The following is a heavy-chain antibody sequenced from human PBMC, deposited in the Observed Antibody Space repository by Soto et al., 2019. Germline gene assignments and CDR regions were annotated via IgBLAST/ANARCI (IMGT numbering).Heavy chain of an antibody. V-gene: IGHV4-61*01. CDR3: ARGKRDIVVVPAGANWFDP. Sequence: PSETLSLTCTVSGGSVSSGSYYWSWIRQPPGRGLGWIGYIYYSGSTNYNPSLKSRVTISVDTSKNQFSLKLSSVTAADTAVYYCARGKRDIVVVPAGANWFDPWGQGTLVTVSS. J-gene: IGHJ5*02. D-gene: IGHD2-2*01. CDR1: GGSVSSGSYY. CDR2: IYYSGST.